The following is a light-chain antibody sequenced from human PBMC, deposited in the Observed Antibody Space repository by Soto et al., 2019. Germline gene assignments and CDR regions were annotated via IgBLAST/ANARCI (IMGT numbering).Light chain of an antibody. Sequence: QSALTQPASVSGSPGQSITISCTGTSSDVGSYNLVSWYQQHPGKAPKLMIYEGSKRPSGVPDRFSGSKSGNTASLTVSGLQAEDEADYYCSSYKGNNIFVVFGGGTKLTVL. CDR3: SSYKGNNIFVV. CDR1: SSDVGSYNL. V-gene: IGLV2-14*02. J-gene: IGLJ2*01. CDR2: EGS.